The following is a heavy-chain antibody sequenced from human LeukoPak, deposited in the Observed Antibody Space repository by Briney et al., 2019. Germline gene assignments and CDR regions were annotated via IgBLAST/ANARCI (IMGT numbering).Heavy chain of an antibody. V-gene: IGHV4-39*07. Sequence: SETLSLTCTVSGGSLNTPNYYWGWVRQPPGKGLEWIGNIFYRGGTYYSPSLKSRVTISLDMSRNEFSLKLNSVTAADTAVYYCARGSLYSYGYRSPRFDYWGQGTLVTVSS. D-gene: IGHD5-18*01. CDR2: IFYRGGT. J-gene: IGHJ4*02. CDR1: GGSLNTPNYY. CDR3: ARGSLYSYGYRSPRFDY.